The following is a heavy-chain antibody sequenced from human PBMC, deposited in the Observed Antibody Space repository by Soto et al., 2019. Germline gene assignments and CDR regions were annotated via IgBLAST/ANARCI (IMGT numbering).Heavy chain of an antibody. V-gene: IGHV3-48*02. D-gene: IGHD6-6*01. CDR2: ISSSSSTI. CDR3: ARETADSSSSCFRFDP. J-gene: IGHJ5*02. Sequence: EVQLVESGGGLVQPGGSLRLSCAASGFTFSSYSMNWVRPAPGTGLEWVSYISSSSSTIYYADSVKGRFTNSRDNAKNSLYLQRNSLRDEDTAVYYCARETADSSSSCFRFDPRGQGTLVTVAS. CDR1: GFTFSSYS.